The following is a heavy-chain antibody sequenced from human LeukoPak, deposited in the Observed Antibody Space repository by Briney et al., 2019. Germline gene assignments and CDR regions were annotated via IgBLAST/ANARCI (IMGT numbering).Heavy chain of an antibody. Sequence: GGSLRLSCAASGFTFSSYWMSWVRQAPGKGLEWVANIKQDGSEKYYVDSVKGRFTISRDNAKNSLYLQMNSLRAEDTAVYYCARELRFGELGGYFDYWGQGTLVTVSS. V-gene: IGHV3-7*01. CDR2: IKQDGSEK. CDR3: ARELRFGELGGYFDY. D-gene: IGHD3-10*01. J-gene: IGHJ4*02. CDR1: GFTFSSYW.